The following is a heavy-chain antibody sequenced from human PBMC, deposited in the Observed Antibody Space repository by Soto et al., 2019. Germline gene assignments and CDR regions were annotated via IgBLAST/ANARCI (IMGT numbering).Heavy chain of an antibody. V-gene: IGHV3-33*01. D-gene: IGHD6-19*01. Sequence: GGSLRLSCAASGFTFSSYGMHWVRQAPGKGLEWVAVIWYDGSNKYYADSVKGRFTISRDNSKNTLYLQMNSLRAEDTAVYYCAREHSSGSNYLSAFDIWGQGTMVTVSS. CDR2: IWYDGSNK. J-gene: IGHJ3*02. CDR3: AREHSSGSNYLSAFDI. CDR1: GFTFSSYG.